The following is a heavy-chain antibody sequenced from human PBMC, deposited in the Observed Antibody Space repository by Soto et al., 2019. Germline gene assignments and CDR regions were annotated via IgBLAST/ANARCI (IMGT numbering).Heavy chain of an antibody. CDR3: ASHYYYDSSGYYGVPYYYYGMDV. J-gene: IGHJ6*02. CDR1: GFTFSSYW. CDR2: IKQDGSEK. Sequence: GGSLSLSCAASGFTFSSYWMSWVRQAPGKGLEWVANIKQDGSEKYYVDSVKGRFTISRDNAKNSLYLQMNSLRAEDMAVYYCASHYYYDSSGYYGVPYYYYGMDVWGQGTTVTVSS. D-gene: IGHD3-22*01. V-gene: IGHV3-7*05.